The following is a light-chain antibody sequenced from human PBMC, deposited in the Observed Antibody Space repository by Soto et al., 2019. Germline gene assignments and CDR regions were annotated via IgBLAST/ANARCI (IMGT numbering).Light chain of an antibody. V-gene: IGKV3-15*01. CDR3: PQYDNWPIP. CDR1: QRVSSN. CDR2: GAS. J-gene: IGKJ5*01. Sequence: DIVMTQSPATLSVSPGERATLSCMASQRVSSNLAWYQQKPGQAPRLLISGASTRATGIPARLSGSGSGTEFTLTISSLRSEDFAVYYCPQYDNWPIPFAQGTRL.